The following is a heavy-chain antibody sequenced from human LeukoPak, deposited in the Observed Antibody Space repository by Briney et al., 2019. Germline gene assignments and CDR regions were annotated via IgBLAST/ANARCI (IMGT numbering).Heavy chain of an antibody. V-gene: IGHV4-39*07. CDR2: IYYSGRT. Sequence: PSETLSLTCTVSGASISSSNYYWGWIRQPPGKGLEWIGNIYYSGRTNYNPSLRSRVTISVDTSKNQFSLKFTSMTAADTAVYYCARSSKTQWLSPGDGFDIWGRGTLVTVSS. J-gene: IGHJ3*02. D-gene: IGHD6-19*01. CDR3: ARSSKTQWLSPGDGFDI. CDR1: GASISSSNYY.